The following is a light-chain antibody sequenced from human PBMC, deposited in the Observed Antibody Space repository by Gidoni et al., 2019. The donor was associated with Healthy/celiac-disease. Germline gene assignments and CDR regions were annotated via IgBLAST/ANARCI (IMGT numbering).Light chain of an antibody. V-gene: IGKV3-20*01. Sequence: IVLTQSPATLSFSPGERATLSCRASQSVSSSYLAWYQQKPGQAPRLRIYGASSRATGIPDRFSGSGSGTDFTLTISRLEPEDFAVYYCQQYGSSHTFGGGTKVEIK. CDR1: QSVSSSY. J-gene: IGKJ4*01. CDR3: QQYGSSHT. CDR2: GAS.